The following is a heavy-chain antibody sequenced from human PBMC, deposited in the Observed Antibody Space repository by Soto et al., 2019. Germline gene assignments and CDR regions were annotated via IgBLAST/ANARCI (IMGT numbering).Heavy chain of an antibody. J-gene: IGHJ4*02. Sequence: QVQLVQSGPEVKKPGSSVKVSCKTSGGTLSSFITYPINWVRQAPGQGPEWMGGIVPNVGTVNYAQRCQGRVTLSADKSTGTSYMEMNNLRSEDTALYYCAIRDTSGFLRYFDTWGQGTLVPVS. CDR2: IVPNVGTV. CDR3: AIRDTSGFLRYFDT. CDR1: GGTLSSFITYP. V-gene: IGHV1-69*06. D-gene: IGHD3-3*01.